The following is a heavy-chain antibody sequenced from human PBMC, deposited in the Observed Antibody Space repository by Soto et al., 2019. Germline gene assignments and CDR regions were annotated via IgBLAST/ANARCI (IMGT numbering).Heavy chain of an antibody. V-gene: IGHV3-23*01. CDR2: ISGSGGST. D-gene: IGHD6-6*01. Sequence: GGSLRLSCAASGFTFSSYSMNWVRQAPGKGLEWVSAISGSGGSTYYADSVKGRFTISRDNSKNTLYLQMNSLRAEDTAVYYCANLPWVYSSSSYYYYYYYMDVWGKGTTVTVSS. J-gene: IGHJ6*03. CDR1: GFTFSSYS. CDR3: ANLPWVYSSSSYYYYYYYMDV.